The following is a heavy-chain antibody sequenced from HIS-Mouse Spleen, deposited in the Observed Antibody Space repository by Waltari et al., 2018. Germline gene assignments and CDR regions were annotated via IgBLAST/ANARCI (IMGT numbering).Heavy chain of an antibody. D-gene: IGHD6-13*01. J-gene: IGHJ6*02. CDR1: GGSISSYY. CDR2: IYYSGRT. V-gene: IGHV4-59*08. Sequence: QVQLQESGPGLVKPSETLSLTCTVSGGSISSYYWSWIRQPPGKGLAWIGYIYYSGRTNYNPSLRSRVTISVDTSKNQFSLKLSSVTAADTAVYYCASGSSSWYYYYGMDVWGQGTTVTVSS. CDR3: ASGSSSWYYYYGMDV.